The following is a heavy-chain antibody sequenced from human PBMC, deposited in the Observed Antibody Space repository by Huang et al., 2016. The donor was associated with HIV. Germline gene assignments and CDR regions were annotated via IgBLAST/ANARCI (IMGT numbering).Heavy chain of an antibody. CDR1: GFIFSSYD. CDR3: ARVGDYGDYSCDH. V-gene: IGHV3-13*01. Sequence: EVQLVESGGGLVQPGGFLRLSCAASGFIFSSYDMQWFRQVTGKGLEGVASIGTAGDTYYPGSVKGRFTISRDNAKNSLCLQMNSLRAGDTAMYYCARVGDYGDYSCDHWGQGTLVTVSP. D-gene: IGHD4-17*01. CDR2: IGTAGDT. J-gene: IGHJ4*02.